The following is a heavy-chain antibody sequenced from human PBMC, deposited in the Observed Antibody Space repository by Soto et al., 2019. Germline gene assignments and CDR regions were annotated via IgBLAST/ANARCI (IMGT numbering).Heavy chain of an antibody. CDR2: IGASGGGT. CDR1: GFTFTRHA. CDR3: VKDKGIMEYLFYMFDF. V-gene: IGHV3-23*01. D-gene: IGHD3-16*01. Sequence: EVQLLESGGDFIQPGGSLRLSCTASGFTFTRHAMSWVRQAPGKGLDWVAGIGASGGGTDYADSVRGRFTVCRDNSKNTLYLQLNSLRAEDTAVYYCVKDKGIMEYLFYMFDFWGRGTPVTVSS. J-gene: IGHJ4*02.